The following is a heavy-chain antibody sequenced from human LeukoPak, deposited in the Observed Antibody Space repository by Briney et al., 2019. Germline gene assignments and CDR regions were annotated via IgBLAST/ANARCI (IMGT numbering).Heavy chain of an antibody. V-gene: IGHV5-51*01. CDR3: ARLLGDTAMVTSSFDY. J-gene: IGHJ4*02. D-gene: IGHD5-18*01. CDR1: GYSFTSYW. CDR2: IYPGDSDT. Sequence: GESLKISRKGSGYSFTSYWIGWVRQMPGKGLEWMGIIYPGDSDTRYSPSFQGQVTISADKSISTAYLQWSSLKASDTAMYYCARLLGDTAMVTSSFDYWGQGTLVTVSS.